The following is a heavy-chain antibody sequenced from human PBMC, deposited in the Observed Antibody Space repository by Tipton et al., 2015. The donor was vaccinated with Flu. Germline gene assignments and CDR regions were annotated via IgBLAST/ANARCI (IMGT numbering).Heavy chain of an antibody. CDR3: ARGQANSGWRYFDY. Sequence: LRLSCNVSGGSLSGYYWSWIRQPAGKGLEWIGRIYTSGNTNYSPSLKSRVTMSVDTSKNQFSLKLSSMTAADTAVYYCARGQANSGWRYFDYWGQGTLVSVS. V-gene: IGHV4-4*07. D-gene: IGHD6-19*01. CDR1: GGSLSGYY. J-gene: IGHJ4*02. CDR2: IYTSGNT.